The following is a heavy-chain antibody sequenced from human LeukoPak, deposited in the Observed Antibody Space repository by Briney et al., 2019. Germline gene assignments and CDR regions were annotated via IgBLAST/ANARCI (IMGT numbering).Heavy chain of an antibody. V-gene: IGHV3-7*01. J-gene: IGHJ6*03. CDR3: ARDLPVVPAVAAGKDMDA. Sequence: GGSLRLSCAASGFTLSSYWMSWVRQAPGKGLEWVANIKQDGSEKYYVGSVKGRFTISRDNAKNSLYLQMNSLRAEDTAVYYCARDLPVVPAVAAGKDMDAWGKGTTVTVSS. CDR2: IKQDGSEK. D-gene: IGHD2-2*01. CDR1: GFTLSSYW.